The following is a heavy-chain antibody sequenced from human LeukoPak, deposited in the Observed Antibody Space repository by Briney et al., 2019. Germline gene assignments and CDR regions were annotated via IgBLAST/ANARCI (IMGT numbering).Heavy chain of an antibody. CDR2: INPSDSSI. Sequence: ASVKISCKASGYTFTTYYMHWVRQAPGQGLEWMGIINPSDSSITYAQKFQGRVTMTRDTSTSTVYLELSSLRSADTAVYYCARDQGIAAAGISDYWGQGTLVTVSS. D-gene: IGHD6-13*01. CDR1: GYTFTTYY. CDR3: ARDQGIAAAGISDY. V-gene: IGHV1-46*01. J-gene: IGHJ4*02.